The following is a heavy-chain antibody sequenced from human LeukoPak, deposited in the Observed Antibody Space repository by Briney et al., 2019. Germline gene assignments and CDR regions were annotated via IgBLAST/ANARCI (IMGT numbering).Heavy chain of an antibody. CDR3: VKDRWSSGWNWFDP. Sequence: GGSLRLSCAASGFTFSSYAMSWVRQAPGKGLEWVSAVSGSAGSTYYADSVKGRFTISRDNSKNTLYLQMNSLRAEDTAVYYCVKDRWSSGWNWFDPWGQGTLVTVSS. D-gene: IGHD6-19*01. J-gene: IGHJ5*02. V-gene: IGHV3-23*01. CDR1: GFTFSSYA. CDR2: VSGSAGST.